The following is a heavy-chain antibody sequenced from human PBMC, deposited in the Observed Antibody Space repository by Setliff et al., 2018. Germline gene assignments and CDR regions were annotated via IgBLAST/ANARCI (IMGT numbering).Heavy chain of an antibody. CDR2: INGGNGNT. CDR3: ARVLFHCSSTSCYLDAFDI. D-gene: IGHD2-2*01. Sequence: ASVKVSCKASGYTFTGYYMHWVRQAPGQRLEWMGWINGGNGNTKYSQKFQGRSTITRDTSANTAYMEMSSLRSDDTAVYYCARVLFHCSSTSCYLDAFDIWGQGTMVTVSS. J-gene: IGHJ3*02. V-gene: IGHV1-3*01. CDR1: GYTFTGYY.